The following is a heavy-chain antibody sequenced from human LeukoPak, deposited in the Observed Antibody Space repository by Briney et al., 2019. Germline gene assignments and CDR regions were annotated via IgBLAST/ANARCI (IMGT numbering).Heavy chain of an antibody. D-gene: IGHD4-17*01. Sequence: GGSLRLSCAASGFTFSSYSMNWVRQAPGKGLEWVSSISSSSSYIYYADSVKGQFTISRDNAKNSLYLQMNSLRAEDTAVYYCARDLRVTTSRSYYYYYGMDVWGQGTTVTVSS. J-gene: IGHJ6*02. CDR1: GFTFSSYS. V-gene: IGHV3-21*01. CDR2: ISSSSSYI. CDR3: ARDLRVTTSRSYYYYYGMDV.